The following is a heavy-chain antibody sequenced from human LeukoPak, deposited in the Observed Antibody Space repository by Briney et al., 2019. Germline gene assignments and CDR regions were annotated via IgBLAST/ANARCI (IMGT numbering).Heavy chain of an antibody. CDR1: GFTFSSYW. V-gene: IGHV3-7*01. J-gene: IGHJ6*02. D-gene: IGHD3-9*01. CDR2: IKQDGSEK. Sequence: PGGSLRLSCAASGFTFSSYWMSWVRQAPGKGLEWVANIKQDGSEKYYVDSVKGRFTISRDNAKNSLYLQMNSLRAEDTAVYYCARAHHFDWLLFPDYYGMDVWGQGTTVTVSS. CDR3: ARAHHFDWLLFPDYYGMDV.